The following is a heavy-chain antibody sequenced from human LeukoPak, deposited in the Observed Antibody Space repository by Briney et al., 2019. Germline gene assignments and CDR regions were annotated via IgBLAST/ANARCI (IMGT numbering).Heavy chain of an antibody. Sequence: PSETLSLTCTVSGGSISSSSYYWGWIRQPPGKGLEWIGSIYYSGSTYYNPSLKSRVTISVDTSKNQFSLKLSSVTAADTAVYYCARPSRIAAAGNFDYWGQGTLVTVSS. V-gene: IGHV4-39*01. CDR2: IYYSGST. CDR1: GGSISSSSYY. CDR3: ARPSRIAAAGNFDY. J-gene: IGHJ4*02. D-gene: IGHD6-13*01.